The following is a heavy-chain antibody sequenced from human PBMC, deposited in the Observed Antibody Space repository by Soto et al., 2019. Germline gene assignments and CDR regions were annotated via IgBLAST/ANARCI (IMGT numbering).Heavy chain of an antibody. J-gene: IGHJ3*02. D-gene: IGHD3-3*01. Sequence: SETLSLTCTVSGGSISSGDYYWSWIRQPPGKGLEWIGYIYYSGSTYYNPSLKSRVTISVDTSKNQFSLKLSSVTAADTAVYYCALRPGNYDFWSGPSQDAFDIWGQGTMVTVSS. CDR1: GGSISSGDYY. CDR3: ALRPGNYDFWSGPSQDAFDI. V-gene: IGHV4-30-4*01. CDR2: IYYSGST.